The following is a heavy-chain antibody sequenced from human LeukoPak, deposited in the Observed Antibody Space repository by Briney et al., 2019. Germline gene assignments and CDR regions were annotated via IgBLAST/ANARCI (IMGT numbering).Heavy chain of an antibody. Sequence: GASVKVSCKASGFTFTSSAMQWVRQARGQRLEWIGWIVVGSGNTNYAQKFQEGVTITRDMSTSTAYMELSSLRSEDTAVYYCAALHYYALQSGRGVIDYWGQGTLVTVSS. J-gene: IGHJ4*02. CDR1: GFTFTSSA. CDR2: IVVGSGNT. CDR3: AALHYYALQSGRGVIDY. D-gene: IGHD3-10*01. V-gene: IGHV1-58*02.